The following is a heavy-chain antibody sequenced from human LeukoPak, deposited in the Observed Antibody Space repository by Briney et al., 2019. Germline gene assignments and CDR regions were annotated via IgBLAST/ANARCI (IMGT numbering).Heavy chain of an antibody. CDR2: IKQDGSKK. Sequence: GGSLRLSCAASGFTFSNYGMHWVRQAPGKGLEWVANIKQDGSKKSYVDSVKGRFTISRDNAKNSLYLQMNSLRAEDTAIYYCTRVGYIDEGIDYWGQGTLVTVSS. CDR3: TRVGYIDEGIDY. CDR1: GFTFSNYG. V-gene: IGHV3-7*04. D-gene: IGHD5-24*01. J-gene: IGHJ4*02.